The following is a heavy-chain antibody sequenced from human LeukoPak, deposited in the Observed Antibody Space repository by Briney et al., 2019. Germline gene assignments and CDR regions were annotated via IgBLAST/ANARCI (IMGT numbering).Heavy chain of an antibody. CDR2: IYHSGST. V-gene: IGHV4-38-2*01. Sequence: SETLSLTCAVYGGSFSGYYWGWIRQPPGKGLEWIGSIYHSGSTYYNPSLKSRVTISVDTSKNQFSLKLSSVTAADTAVYYCASRPRGYSYGWGDWGQGTLVTVSS. CDR1: GGSFSGYY. J-gene: IGHJ4*02. CDR3: ASRPRGYSYGWGD. D-gene: IGHD5-18*01.